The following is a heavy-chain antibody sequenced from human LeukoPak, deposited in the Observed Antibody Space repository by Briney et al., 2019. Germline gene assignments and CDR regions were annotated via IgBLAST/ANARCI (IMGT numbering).Heavy chain of an antibody. Sequence: PGGSLRLSCAASGFLFNNYWMSWVRQAPGKGLEWVANIKQDGSEKYYVDSVKGRSTISRDNAKNSLYLQMNSLRAEDTAVYYCARDGNVDTAMVEYYYGVHLWGQGTTVTVSS. CDR3: ARDGNVDTAMVEYYYGVHL. J-gene: IGHJ6*02. D-gene: IGHD5-18*01. CDR1: GFLFNNYW. CDR2: IKQDGSEK. V-gene: IGHV3-7*01.